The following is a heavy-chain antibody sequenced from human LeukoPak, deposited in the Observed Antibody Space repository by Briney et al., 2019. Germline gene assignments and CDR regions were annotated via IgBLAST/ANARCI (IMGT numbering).Heavy chain of an antibody. D-gene: IGHD3-22*01. Sequence: ASVKVSRKASGGTFSSYTISWVRQAPGQGLEWMGGIIPIFGTANYAQKFQGRVTITTDESTSTAYMELSSLRSEDTAVYYCARGVDYYDSSGRHEGDWFDPWGQGTLVTVSS. CDR3: ARGVDYYDSSGRHEGDWFDP. CDR1: GGTFSSYT. V-gene: IGHV1-69*05. CDR2: IIPIFGTA. J-gene: IGHJ5*02.